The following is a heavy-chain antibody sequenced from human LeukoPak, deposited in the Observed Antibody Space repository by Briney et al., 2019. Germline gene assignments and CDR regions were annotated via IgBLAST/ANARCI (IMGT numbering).Heavy chain of an antibody. CDR3: APIFGDYSDFDS. D-gene: IGHD4-17*01. J-gene: IGHJ4*02. Sequence: PSETLSLTCAVYGGSFSNYYLSWVRQPPGKGLEWIGEITHHGSTNYNPSLESRVTISVDTSKNQCSLKLSSVAAADTAVYYCAPIFGDYSDFDSWGQGTLVTVSS. V-gene: IGHV4-34*01. CDR2: ITHHGST. CDR1: GGSFSNYY.